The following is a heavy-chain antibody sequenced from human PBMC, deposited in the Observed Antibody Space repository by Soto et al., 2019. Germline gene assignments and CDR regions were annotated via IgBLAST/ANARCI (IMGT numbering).Heavy chain of an antibody. V-gene: IGHV3-23*01. CDR3: VRHCGG. Sequence: EVQLLESGGGLVQPGGSLRLSCAASGFTFNTYDMSWVRQAPGTGLEWVSSIATTGETTFYADSVRGRFTISRDNSKNTLFRQINTLRADDTAIYYCVRHCGGWGHGTLVTVSS. CDR1: GFTFNTYD. D-gene: IGHD2-21*01. J-gene: IGHJ4*01. CDR2: IATTGETT.